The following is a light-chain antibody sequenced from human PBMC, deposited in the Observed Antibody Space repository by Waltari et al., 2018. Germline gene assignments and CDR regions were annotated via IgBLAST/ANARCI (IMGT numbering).Light chain of an antibody. CDR2: AAS. CDR3: QQGNDYPFT. V-gene: IGKV1-9*01. CDR1: QGISSY. J-gene: IGKJ5*01. Sequence: IQFTQSPSSLSASVGDRVTITCRASQGISSYLAWYQQKPGRAPKLMTYAASTLQSGVPSRFSGSGSGTDFTLTINSLQPEDFATYYCQQGNDYPFTFGQGTRLEI.